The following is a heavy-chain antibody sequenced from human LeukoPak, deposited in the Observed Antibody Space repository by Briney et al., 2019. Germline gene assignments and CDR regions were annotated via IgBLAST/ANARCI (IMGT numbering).Heavy chain of an antibody. CDR2: IYYSGST. J-gene: IGHJ4*02. CDR3: ASATSRYSGYHYDY. D-gene: IGHD3-22*01. V-gene: IGHV4-31*03. Sequence: SETLSLTCTVSGGSINSGGYYWSWIRQHPGKGLEWIGYIYYSGSTYYNPSLKSRVTISVDTSKNQFSLNLRSVTAADTAVYYCASATSRYSGYHYDYWGQGTLVTVSS. CDR1: GGSINSGGYY.